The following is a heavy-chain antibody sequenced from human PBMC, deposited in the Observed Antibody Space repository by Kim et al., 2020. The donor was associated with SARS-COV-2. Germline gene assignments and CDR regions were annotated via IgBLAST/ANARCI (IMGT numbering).Heavy chain of an antibody. D-gene: IGHD3-9*01. J-gene: IGHJ4*02. Sequence: SETLSLTCTVSGGSISSYYWSWIRQPPGKGLEWIGYIYYSGSTNYNPSLKSRVTISVDTSKNQFSLKLSSVTAADTAVYYCARGPYDTYFDYWGQGTLVTVSS. V-gene: IGHV4-59*01. CDR3: ARGPYDTYFDY. CDR2: IYYSGST. CDR1: GGSISSYY.